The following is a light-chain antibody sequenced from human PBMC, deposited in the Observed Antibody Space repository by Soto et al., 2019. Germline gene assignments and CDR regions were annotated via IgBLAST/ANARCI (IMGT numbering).Light chain of an antibody. CDR1: SSDVGGYNY. Sequence: QSVLTQPASVSGSPGRSITISCTGTSSDVGGYNYVSWYQQHPGKAPKFMIYDVSSRPSGVSNRFSGSKSGNTASLTISGLQAEDEADYYCCSYTTSNTRQIVFGTG. J-gene: IGLJ1*01. V-gene: IGLV2-14*03. CDR3: CSYTTSNTRQIV. CDR2: DVS.